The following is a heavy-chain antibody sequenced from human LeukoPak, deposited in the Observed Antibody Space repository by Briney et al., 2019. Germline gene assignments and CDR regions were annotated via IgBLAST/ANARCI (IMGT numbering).Heavy chain of an antibody. Sequence: PGGSLRLSCAASGFTFSSYGMHWVRQAPGKGLEWVAVISYDGSNKYYADSVKGRFTISRDNSKNTLYLQMNSLRAEDTAVYYCAKDYGDYPFDYWGQGTLATVSS. CDR2: ISYDGSNK. CDR3: AKDYGDYPFDY. D-gene: IGHD4-17*01. V-gene: IGHV3-30*18. CDR1: GFTFSSYG. J-gene: IGHJ4*02.